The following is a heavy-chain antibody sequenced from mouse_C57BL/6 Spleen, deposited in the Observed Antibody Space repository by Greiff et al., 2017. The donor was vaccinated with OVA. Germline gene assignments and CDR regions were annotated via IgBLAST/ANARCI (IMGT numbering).Heavy chain of an antibody. CDR1: GYSITSGYY. Sequence: VQLKESGPGLVKPSQSLSLTCSVTGYSITSGYYWNWIRQFPGNKLEWMGYISYDGSNNYNPSLKNRIPITRDTSKNQFFLKLNSVTTEDTATYYCARVDSNYFDYWGQGTTLTVSS. CDR2: ISYDGSN. V-gene: IGHV3-6*01. CDR3: ARVDSNYFDY. J-gene: IGHJ2*01. D-gene: IGHD2-5*01.